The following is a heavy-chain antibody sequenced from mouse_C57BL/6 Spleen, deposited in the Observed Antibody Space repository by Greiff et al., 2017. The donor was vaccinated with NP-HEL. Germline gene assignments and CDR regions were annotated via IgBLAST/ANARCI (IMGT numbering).Heavy chain of an antibody. V-gene: IGHV1-52*01. CDR3: AREGLLREGYFDV. J-gene: IGHJ1*03. CDR1: GYTFTSYW. Sequence: QVQLQQPGAELVRPGSSVKLSCKASGYTFTSYWLHWVKQRPIQGLEWIGNIDPSDSETHYNQKFKDKATLTVDKSSSTAYMQLSSLTSEDSAVYYCAREGLLREGYFDVWGTGTTVTVSS. CDR2: IDPSDSET. D-gene: IGHD1-1*01.